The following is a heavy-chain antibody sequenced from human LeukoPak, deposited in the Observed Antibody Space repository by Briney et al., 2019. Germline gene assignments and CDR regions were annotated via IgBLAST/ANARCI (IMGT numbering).Heavy chain of an antibody. CDR2: MNQDGSKQ. D-gene: IGHD3-9*01. Sequence: GGSLRLSCAASGFTFSRYWMTWVRQAPGKGLEWVANMNQDGSKQYYADSVKGRFTISRDNAKNSLYLQMNSLRAEDTAFYYCARGRYFDWHHGAFDIWGQGTMVTVSS. CDR1: GFTFSRYW. V-gene: IGHV3-7*03. CDR3: ARGRYFDWHHGAFDI. J-gene: IGHJ3*02.